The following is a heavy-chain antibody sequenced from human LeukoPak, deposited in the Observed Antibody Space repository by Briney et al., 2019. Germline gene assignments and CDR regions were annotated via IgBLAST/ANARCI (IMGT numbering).Heavy chain of an antibody. Sequence: GGSLRLSCAASGFTFNSYAMSWVRQAPGKGLGWVSAISDNGGDTKYADSVKGRFTISRDNSKNTLYLQMNSLRVEDTAIYYCGKDWKLDYWGQGTLVTVSS. V-gene: IGHV3-23*01. CDR1: GFTFNSYA. J-gene: IGHJ4*02. D-gene: IGHD1-1*01. CDR3: GKDWKLDY. CDR2: ISDNGGDT.